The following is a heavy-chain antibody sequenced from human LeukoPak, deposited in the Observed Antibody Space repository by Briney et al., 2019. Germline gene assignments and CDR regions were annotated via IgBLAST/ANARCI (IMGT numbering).Heavy chain of an antibody. V-gene: IGHV1-2*02. CDR1: GYTFTGYY. J-gene: IGHJ5*01. Sequence: ASLKVSCTASGYTFTGYYMHWVRQAPGQGLEWVGWINPNSGGTNYAQKFQGRVTMTRDTSISTAYMRMSRLRSDDTAVYYCARATPPFRGEGWFDPWGQGTLVTVSS. D-gene: IGHD3-10*01. CDR2: INPNSGGT. CDR3: ARATPPFRGEGWFDP.